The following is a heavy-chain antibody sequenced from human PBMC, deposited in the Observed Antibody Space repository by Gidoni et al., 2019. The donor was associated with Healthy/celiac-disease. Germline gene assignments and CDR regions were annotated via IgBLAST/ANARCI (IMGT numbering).Heavy chain of an antibody. V-gene: IGHV4-61*02. Sequence: QVQLQESGPGLVQPSQTLSLTCTVSAGSISSGSYYWSWIRQPAGKGLEWIGRIYTSGSTNYNPSLKSRVTISVDTSKNQFSLKLSSVTAADTAVYYCARVNIAARRHYYYGMDVWGQGTTVTVSS. CDR2: IYTSGST. D-gene: IGHD6-6*01. J-gene: IGHJ6*02. CDR3: ARVNIAARRHYYYGMDV. CDR1: AGSISSGSYY.